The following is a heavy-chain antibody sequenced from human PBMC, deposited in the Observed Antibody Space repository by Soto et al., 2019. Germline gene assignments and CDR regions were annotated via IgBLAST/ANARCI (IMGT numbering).Heavy chain of an antibody. V-gene: IGHV3-30-3*01. CDR3: ARDLRYYNSRGYYGFFDY. J-gene: IGHJ4*02. CDR2: TSNDGVNA. D-gene: IGHD3-22*01. Sequence: QVQLVESGGGLVQPGRSLRLSCAASGFTFSSYAMHGVRQPPGKGLEWVSATSNDGVNAYYADSVKGRFTISRDNSKNTLYLQMKNLGPEDTAVYYCARDLRYYNSRGYYGFFDYGGQGTLVTVSS. CDR1: GFTFSSYA.